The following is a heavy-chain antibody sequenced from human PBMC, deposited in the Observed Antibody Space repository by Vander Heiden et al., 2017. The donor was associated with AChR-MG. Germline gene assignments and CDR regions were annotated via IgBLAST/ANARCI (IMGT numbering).Heavy chain of an antibody. CDR1: GITFDAYW. V-gene: IGHV3-7*01. CDR3: AREVPGALNACDV. D-gene: IGHD2-2*01. CDR2: IKTDGTEK. Sequence: EVQLVESGGDLVQPGGALGLSCATSGITFDAYWLAWVRQAPGKGLEWVANIKTDGTEKYYVDSVKGRFTISRDNAKKSLYLQMDSLRAEDTAVYYCAREVPGALNACDVWGQGTLVTVSS. J-gene: IGHJ3*01.